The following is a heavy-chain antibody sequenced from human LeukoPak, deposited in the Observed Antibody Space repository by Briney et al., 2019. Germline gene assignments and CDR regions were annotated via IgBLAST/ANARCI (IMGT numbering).Heavy chain of an antibody. J-gene: IGHJ4*02. Sequence: GGSLRLSCAASGFTFSSYAMHWVRQAPGKGLEYVSAISSNGGSTYYANSVKGRFTISRDNSKNTLYLQMGSLRAEDTAVYYCASQNSGSYGGVYYFDYWGQGTLVTVSS. CDR2: ISSNGGST. CDR3: ASQNSGSYGGVYYFDY. D-gene: IGHD1-26*01. V-gene: IGHV3-64*01. CDR1: GFTFSSYA.